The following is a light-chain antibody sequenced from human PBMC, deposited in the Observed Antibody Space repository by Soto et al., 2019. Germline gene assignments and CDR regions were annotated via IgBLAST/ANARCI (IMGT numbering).Light chain of an antibody. CDR1: SSNIGSNT. CDR2: SNN. V-gene: IGLV1-44*01. CDR3: AAWDDSLNGWV. Sequence: QPVLTQPPSASGTPGQRVTISCSGSSSNIGSNTVNWYQQLPGTAPKLLIYSNNQRPSGVPDRFSGSKSGTSASLDISGLQSEDVAAYYCAAWDDSLNGWVFGGGTKLTVL. J-gene: IGLJ3*02.